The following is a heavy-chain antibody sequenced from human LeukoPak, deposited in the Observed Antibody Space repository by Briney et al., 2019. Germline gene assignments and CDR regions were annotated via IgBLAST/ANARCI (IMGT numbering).Heavy chain of an antibody. CDR1: GYTFTSYG. Sequence: ASVKVSCKASGYTFTSYGISRVRQAPGQGLEWMGWISAYNGNTNYAQKLQGRVTMTTDTSTSTAYMELRSLRSDDTAVYYCARDLYYDILTGYYLPVHWGQGTLVTVSS. CDR2: ISAYNGNT. V-gene: IGHV1-18*01. J-gene: IGHJ4*02. CDR3: ARDLYYDILTGYYLPVH. D-gene: IGHD3-9*01.